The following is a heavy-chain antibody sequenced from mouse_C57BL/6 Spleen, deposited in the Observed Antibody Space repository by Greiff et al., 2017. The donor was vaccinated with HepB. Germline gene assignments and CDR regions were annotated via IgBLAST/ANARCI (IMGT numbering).Heavy chain of an antibody. Sequence: VKLMESGPGLVAPSQSLSITCTVSGFSLTSYAISWVRQPPGKGLEWLGVIWTGGGTNYNSALKSRLSISKDNSKSQVFLKMNSLQTDDTARYYCARKGPYGSRWYFDVWGTGTTVTVSS. J-gene: IGHJ1*03. CDR2: IWTGGGT. CDR1: GFSLTSYA. D-gene: IGHD1-1*01. CDR3: ARKGPYGSRWYFDV. V-gene: IGHV2-9-1*01.